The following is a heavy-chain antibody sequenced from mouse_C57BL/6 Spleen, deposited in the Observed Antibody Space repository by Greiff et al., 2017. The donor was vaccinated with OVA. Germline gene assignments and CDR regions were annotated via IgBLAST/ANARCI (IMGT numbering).Heavy chain of an antibody. D-gene: IGHD1-1*01. CDR2: ISYDGSN. Sequence: EVQLQQSGPGLVKPSQSLSLTCSVTGYSITSGYYWNWIRQFPGNKLEWMGYISYDGSNNYNPSLKNRISITRDTSKNQFFLKLNSVTTEDTATYYCARDTVDWYFDVWGTGTTVTVSS. V-gene: IGHV3-6*01. CDR3: ARDTVDWYFDV. CDR1: GYSITSGYY. J-gene: IGHJ1*03.